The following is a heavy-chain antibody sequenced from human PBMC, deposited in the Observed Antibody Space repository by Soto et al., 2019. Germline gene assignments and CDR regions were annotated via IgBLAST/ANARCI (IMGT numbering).Heavy chain of an antibody. CDR2: IYYSGST. Sequence: QLQLQESGPGLVKPSETLSLTCTVSGGSISSSSYYWGWIRQPPGKGLEWIGSIYYSGSTYYNPSLKSRVTISVDTSKNQFSLKLSSVTAADTAVYYCARLRYFDWLFPTPHVDYWGQGTLVTVSS. D-gene: IGHD3-9*01. V-gene: IGHV4-39*01. J-gene: IGHJ4*02. CDR3: ARLRYFDWLFPTPHVDY. CDR1: GGSISSSSYY.